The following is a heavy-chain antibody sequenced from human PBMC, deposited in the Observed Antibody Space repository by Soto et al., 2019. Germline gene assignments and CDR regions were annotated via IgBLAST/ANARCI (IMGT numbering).Heavy chain of an antibody. CDR1: GGSISSSGFY. CDR3: PRGPDPTFYDFWSSLSTYYFDY. CDR2: IYYSGNT. V-gene: IGHV4-31*11. D-gene: IGHD3-3*01. J-gene: IGHJ4*02. Sequence: PSETLSLTCAVSGGSISSSGFYWSWIRQRPGKGLEWIGYIYYSGNTFYNPSLKSRVTMSVDTSKTQFSLKLSSVTAADTAIYYCPRGPDPTFYDFWSSLSTYYFDYWGLGTLVTV.